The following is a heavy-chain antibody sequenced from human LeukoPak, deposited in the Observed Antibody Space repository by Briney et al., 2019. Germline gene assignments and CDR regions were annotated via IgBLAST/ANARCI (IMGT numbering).Heavy chain of an antibody. CDR1: GFAFSSYA. J-gene: IGHJ4*02. V-gene: IGHV3-23*01. CDR3: AKDFYDSSGSRYDY. Sequence: GGSLRLSSTASGFAFSSYAMSWVRKAPGVGLEWVSAIDGGGGRTWHADSVRGRFTISRDNSKNTLFMQMDSLRAEDTAVYYCAKDFYDSSGSRYDYWGQGTLVTVSS. CDR2: IDGGGGRT. D-gene: IGHD3-22*01.